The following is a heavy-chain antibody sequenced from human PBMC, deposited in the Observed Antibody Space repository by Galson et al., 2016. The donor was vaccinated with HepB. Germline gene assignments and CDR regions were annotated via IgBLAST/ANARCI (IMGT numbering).Heavy chain of an antibody. CDR2: IDPGDSDT. J-gene: IGHJ3*01. D-gene: IGHD3-10*01. V-gene: IGHV5-51*01. CDR3: ARRSSDAFDV. Sequence: QSGAEVKKPGESLKISCAGSGYSFTSYWIGWVRQMPGKGLEWMGTIDPGDSDTRYSPSSQGQVTISADKSISAAYLQWNSLKASDTPIYYCARRSSDAFDVWGQGTMVTVSS. CDR1: GYSFTSYW.